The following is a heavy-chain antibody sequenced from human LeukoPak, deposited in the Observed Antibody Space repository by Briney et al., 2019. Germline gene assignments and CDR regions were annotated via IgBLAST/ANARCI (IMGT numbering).Heavy chain of an antibody. CDR2: IYSGGSI. Sequence: GGSLRLSCAASGFSVSSNYMSWVRQAPGKGLEWVSVIYSGGSIYYADSVKGRFTISRDSSKDTVFLQMNSLRVEDTAVYYCARGLVGARTLGYFFDYWGQGTLVTVSS. D-gene: IGHD1-26*01. J-gene: IGHJ4*02. CDR3: ARGLVGARTLGYFFDY. V-gene: IGHV3-66*01. CDR1: GFSVSSNY.